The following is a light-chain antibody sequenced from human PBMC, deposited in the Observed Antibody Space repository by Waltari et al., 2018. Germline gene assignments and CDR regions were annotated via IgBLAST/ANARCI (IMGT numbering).Light chain of an antibody. CDR1: QSVLSSSNNKNY. J-gene: IGKJ2*01. Sequence: DIVMTQSPDSLAVSLGGRATINCKSSQSVLSSSNNKNYLGWYQQKPGKPPKLLISWASTRESGVPDRFSGSGSGTDFTLTISSLQAEDVAVYYCQQCYSFPYTFGQGTKLEIK. CDR2: WAS. CDR3: QQCYSFPYT. V-gene: IGKV4-1*01.